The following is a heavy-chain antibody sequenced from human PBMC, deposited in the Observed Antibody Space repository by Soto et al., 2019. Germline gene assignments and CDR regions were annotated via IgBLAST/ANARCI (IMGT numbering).Heavy chain of an antibody. D-gene: IGHD4-17*01. CDR1: GFSLSTSGVG. CDR2: IYWDDDK. V-gene: IGHV2-5*02. J-gene: IGHJ6*02. Sequence: SGPTLVNPTQTLTLTCTFSGFSLSTSGVGVGWIRQPPGKALEWLALIYWDDDKRYSPSLKSRLTITKDTSKNQVVLTMTNMDPVDTAKYYCEQRSGFYYGMDVWGQGTTVTVSS. CDR3: EQRSGFYYGMDV.